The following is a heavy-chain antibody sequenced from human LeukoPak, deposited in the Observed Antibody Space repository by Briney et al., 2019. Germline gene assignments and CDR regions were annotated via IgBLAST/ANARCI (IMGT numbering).Heavy chain of an antibody. CDR2: INHSGST. V-gene: IGHV4-34*01. CDR3: ARVGYCSSTSCYFSRSAFDI. J-gene: IGHJ3*02. Sequence: PSETLSLTCAVYGGSFSGYYWSWIRQPPGKGLEWIGEINHSGSTNYNPSLKSRVTISVDTSKNQFSLKLSSVTAADTAVYYCARVGYCSSTSCYFSRSAFDIWGQGTMVTVSP. D-gene: IGHD2-2*01. CDR1: GGSFSGYY.